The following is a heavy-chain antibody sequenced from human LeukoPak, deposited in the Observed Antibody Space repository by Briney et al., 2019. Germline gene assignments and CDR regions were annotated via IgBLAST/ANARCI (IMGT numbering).Heavy chain of an antibody. CDR2: ISDDGSNI. Sequence: GGSLRLSCAASGFTFSNFGMHWVRQAPGKGLEWVAVISDDGSNIHYADSVKGRFTISRDNFRNTLFLQTSSLRGEDTAVYYCAKDRIEWFGELLSSFDFWGQGTLVTVSS. V-gene: IGHV3-30*18. D-gene: IGHD3-10*01. CDR1: GFTFSNFG. J-gene: IGHJ4*02. CDR3: AKDRIEWFGELLSSFDF.